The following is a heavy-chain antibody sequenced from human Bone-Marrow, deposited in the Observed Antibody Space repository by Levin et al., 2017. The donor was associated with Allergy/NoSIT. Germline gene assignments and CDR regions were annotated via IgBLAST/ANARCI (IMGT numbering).Heavy chain of an antibody. D-gene: IGHD2-8*01. CDR1: GFAFSSYG. V-gene: IGHV3-30*18. Sequence: GGSLRLSCAASGFAFSSYGMHWVRQAPGKGLEWVATISNDGLKKYYGDSVKGRFTISADSSKNTLYLQMNTLGPADTAVYYWAKNELMLSLEGMGVWGQGTMVTVSS. CDR3: AKNELMLSLEGMGV. J-gene: IGHJ6*02. CDR2: ISNDGLKK.